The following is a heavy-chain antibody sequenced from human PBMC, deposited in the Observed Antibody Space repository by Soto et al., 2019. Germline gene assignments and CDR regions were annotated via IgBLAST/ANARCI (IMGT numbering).Heavy chain of an antibody. CDR3: ARHPLVSYYYYGMDV. D-gene: IGHD6-6*01. Sequence: GESLKISCKGSGYGFTSYWISWVRQMPGKGLEWMGRIDPSDSYTNYSPSFQGHVTISADKSISTAYLQWSSLKASDTAMYYCARHPLVSYYYYGMDVWGQGTTVTAP. J-gene: IGHJ6*02. V-gene: IGHV5-10-1*01. CDR1: GYGFTSYW. CDR2: IDPSDSYT.